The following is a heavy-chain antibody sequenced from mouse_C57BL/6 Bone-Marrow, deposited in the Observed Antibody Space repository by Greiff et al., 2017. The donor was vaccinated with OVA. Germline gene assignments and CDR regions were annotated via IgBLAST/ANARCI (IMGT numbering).Heavy chain of an antibody. V-gene: IGHV3-5*01. CDR1: GISITTGNYR. CDR3: AIYDYDVGWFAH. J-gene: IGHJ3*01. D-gene: IGHD2-4*01. CDR2: IYYSGTI. Sequence: EVQLQQSGPGLVKPSQTVFLTCTVTGISITTGNYRWSWIRQFPGNKLEWIGYIYYSGTITYNPSLTSRTTITRDTPKNQFYLEMNSLTAEDTATYYCAIYDYDVGWFAHWGQGTLVTVSA.